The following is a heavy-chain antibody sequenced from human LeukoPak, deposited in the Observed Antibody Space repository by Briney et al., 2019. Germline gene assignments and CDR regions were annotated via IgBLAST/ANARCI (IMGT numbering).Heavy chain of an antibody. CDR1: GGSISSGGYY. D-gene: IGHD3-9*01. CDR3: ARSASYYDILTGYYPGWFDP. CDR2: IYYSGST. Sequence: SQTLSLTCTVSGGSISSGGYYWSWIRQHPGKGLEWIGYIYYSGSTYYNPPLKSRVTISVDTSKNQFSLKLSSVTAADTAVYYCARSASYYDILTGYYPGWFDPWGQGTLVTVSS. V-gene: IGHV4-31*03. J-gene: IGHJ5*02.